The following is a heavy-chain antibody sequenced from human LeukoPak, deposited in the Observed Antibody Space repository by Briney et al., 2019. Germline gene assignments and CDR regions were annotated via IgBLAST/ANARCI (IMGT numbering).Heavy chain of an antibody. CDR1: GGSVSTDDYY. J-gene: IGHJ4*02. CDR2: IHDSGST. Sequence: SETLSLTCTVSGGSVSTDDYYCSWIRQPPGKGLEWIGYIHDSGSTNYNPSLKSRVTISVDTSKNQFSLRLSSVSAADAAVYYCARDLVNWGQGTLVTVSS. V-gene: IGHV4-61*08. CDR3: ARDLVN. D-gene: IGHD2-21*01.